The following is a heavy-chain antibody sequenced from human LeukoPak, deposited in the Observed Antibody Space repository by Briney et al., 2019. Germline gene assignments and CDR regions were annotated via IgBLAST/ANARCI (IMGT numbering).Heavy chain of an antibody. J-gene: IGHJ5*02. D-gene: IGHD3-10*01. V-gene: IGHV3-30*03. CDR1: GFTFSTYG. CDR3: AGKGYGSAGSYYNNWLDP. CDR2: ISNDGNSK. Sequence: GGTLRLSCAASGFTFSTYGMHWVRQAPGKGLEWVAVISNDGNSKFYSDSVKGRFTISRDNSKNTVYLQMHSLKTEDTAVYYCAGKGYGSAGSYYNNWLDPWGQGTLFTVSS.